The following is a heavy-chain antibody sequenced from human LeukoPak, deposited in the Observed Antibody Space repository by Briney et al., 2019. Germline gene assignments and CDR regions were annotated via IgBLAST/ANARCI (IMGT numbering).Heavy chain of an antibody. V-gene: IGHV4-30-4*01. Sequence: SETLSLTCTASGGSSSSGDYYWSWIRQPPGKDLEWIGYIYYIGSTYYNPSLKSRVTISEDKSKKQFSLDLSSVTAADTAVYYCARGSLVRGVPFLDYWGQGALVTVSS. CDR3: ARGSLVRGVPFLDY. CDR1: GGSSSSGDYY. D-gene: IGHD3-10*01. J-gene: IGHJ4*02. CDR2: IYYIGST.